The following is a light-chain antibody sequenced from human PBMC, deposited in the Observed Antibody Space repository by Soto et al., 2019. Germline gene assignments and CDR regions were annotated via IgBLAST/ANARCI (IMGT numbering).Light chain of an antibody. J-gene: IGKJ1*01. CDR3: QKYNSAPWT. V-gene: IGKV1-27*01. CDR1: QGISNY. Sequence: DIQMTQSPSSLSASVGDRVTITCLASQGISNYLAWYQQKPGKVPKLLIYAASTLQSGVPSRFSGSGSGTYFTLTISSLQPEDVATYYCQKYNSAPWTFGQGTKVEIK. CDR2: AAS.